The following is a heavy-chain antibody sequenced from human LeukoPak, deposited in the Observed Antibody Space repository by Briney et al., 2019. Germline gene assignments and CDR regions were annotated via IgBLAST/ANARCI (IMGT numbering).Heavy chain of an antibody. J-gene: IGHJ4*02. V-gene: IGHV3-30-3*01. CDR3: AREGSSGYYPS. Sequence: GRSLRLSCAASGFTFSSYPMHWVRQAPGKGLEWVAVISYDGSEKHYADPVKGRFTISRDNSKNTLYLQMNSLRAEDTAVYYCAREGSSGYYPSWGQGILVTASS. CDR1: GFTFSSYP. CDR2: ISYDGSEK. D-gene: IGHD3-22*01.